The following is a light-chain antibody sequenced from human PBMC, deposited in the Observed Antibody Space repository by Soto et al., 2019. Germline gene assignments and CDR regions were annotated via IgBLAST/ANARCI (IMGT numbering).Light chain of an antibody. CDR1: SSNIGNNY. Sequence: QSALTQPPSVSAAPGQTVTISCSGSSSNIGNNYVSWYQQLPGTAPKLLIYENNKRPSGIPDRFSGSKSGTSATLGITGLQTGDEADYYCGTWDSSLSPVVFGGGTKLTVL. CDR2: ENN. V-gene: IGLV1-51*02. J-gene: IGLJ2*01. CDR3: GTWDSSLSPVV.